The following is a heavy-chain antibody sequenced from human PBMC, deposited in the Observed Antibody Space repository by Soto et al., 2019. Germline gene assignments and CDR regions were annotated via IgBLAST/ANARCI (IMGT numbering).Heavy chain of an antibody. CDR3: ARDIYSIEIATAYY. CDR1: GYTFTSYG. Sequence: QVQLVQSGAEVKKPGASVKVSCKASGYTFTSYGISWVRQAPGKGLEWMGWISAYNGNTNYAQKLQGRVTMTTDTSTSTDYMELRSLRSDDTAVYYCARDIYSIEIATAYYLRQGTLVTVSS. D-gene: IGHD2-21*01. V-gene: IGHV1-18*01. CDR2: ISAYNGNT. J-gene: IGHJ4*02.